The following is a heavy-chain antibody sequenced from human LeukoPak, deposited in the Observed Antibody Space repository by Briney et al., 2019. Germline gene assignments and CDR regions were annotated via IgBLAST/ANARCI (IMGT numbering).Heavy chain of an antibody. J-gene: IGHJ5*02. CDR3: AREGSGYLWNWFDP. CDR1: GYTFTGYH. CDR2: INPSGGST. D-gene: IGHD3-22*01. V-gene: IGHV1-46*01. Sequence: GASVKVSCKASGYTFTGYHIHWVRQAPGQGLEWMGIINPSGGSTSYAQKFQGRVTMTRDMSTSTVYVELSSLRSEDTAVYYCAREGSGYLWNWFDPWGQGTLVTVSS.